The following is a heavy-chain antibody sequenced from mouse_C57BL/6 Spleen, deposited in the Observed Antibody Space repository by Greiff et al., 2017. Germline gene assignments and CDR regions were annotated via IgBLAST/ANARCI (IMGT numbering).Heavy chain of an antibody. CDR2: ISYDGSN. J-gene: IGHJ4*01. V-gene: IGHV3-6*01. CDR3: ARDPGGSRGYYAMDY. D-gene: IGHD1-1*01. CDR1: GYSITSGYY. Sequence: EVKLMESGPGLVKPSQSLSLTCSVTGYSITSGYYWNWIRQFPGNKLEWMGYISYDGSNNYNPSLKNRISITRDTSKNQFFLKLNSVTTEDTATYYCARDPGGSRGYYAMDYWGQGTSVTVSS.